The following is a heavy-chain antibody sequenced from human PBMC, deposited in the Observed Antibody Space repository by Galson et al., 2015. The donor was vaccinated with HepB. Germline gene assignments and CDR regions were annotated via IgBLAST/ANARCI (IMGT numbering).Heavy chain of an antibody. Sequence: LRLSCAAPGFTFSDYYMSWIRQAPGKGLEWVSYISSSGSSPIYYADSVKGRFTISRDNAKNSLYLQMNSLRAEDTAVYYCARDPPLGAPLDYWGQGTLVTVSS. CDR3: ARDPPLGAPLDY. D-gene: IGHD7-27*01. CDR1: GFTFSDYY. V-gene: IGHV3-11*01. CDR2: ISSSGSSPI. J-gene: IGHJ4*02.